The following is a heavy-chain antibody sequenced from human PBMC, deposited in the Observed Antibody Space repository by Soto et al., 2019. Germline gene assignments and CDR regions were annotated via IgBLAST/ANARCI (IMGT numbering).Heavy chain of an antibody. CDR1: GDSVSSNSAG. D-gene: IGHD1-26*01. V-gene: IGHV6-1*01. CDR2: TYYRSKWYY. CDR3: ARGEQYSGRIFDY. J-gene: IGHJ4*01. Sequence: QVQLQQSGPGLVKPSQTLSLTCAITGDSVSSNSAGWSWVRQSPSRGLEWLGRTYYRSKWYYEYAVSVRGRITINPDTSKNQYSLQLNSVTPEDTAVHFCARGEQYSGRIFDYWGQGTLVTVSS.